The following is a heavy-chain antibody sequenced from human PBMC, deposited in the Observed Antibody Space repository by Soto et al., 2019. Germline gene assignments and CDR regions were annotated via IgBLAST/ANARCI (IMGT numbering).Heavy chain of an antibody. CDR3: ARDRYSYGYSSDY. Sequence: EVQLVESGGGLVQPGGSLRLSCAASGFTFSSYWMSWVRQAPGKGLEWVANIKQDGSEKYYVDSVKGRFTISRDNAKKSLYLQMNGLRAEDTAVYYCARDRYSYGYSSDYWGQGTLVTVSS. D-gene: IGHD5-18*01. V-gene: IGHV3-7*04. CDR2: IKQDGSEK. J-gene: IGHJ4*02. CDR1: GFTFSSYW.